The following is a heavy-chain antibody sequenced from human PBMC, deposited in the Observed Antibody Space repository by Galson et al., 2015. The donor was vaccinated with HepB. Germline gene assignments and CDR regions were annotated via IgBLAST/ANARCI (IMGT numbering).Heavy chain of an antibody. CDR1: GYSFTYYW. CDR2: IYPGDSNT. V-gene: IGHV5-51*01. D-gene: IGHD3-10*01. CDR3: ARQDGSGIYSFDY. Sequence: QSGAEVKKPGESLKISCKGSGYSFTYYWIGWVRQMPGKGLEWMGIIYPGDSNTKYSPSFQGQVTISADKSISTAYLQWSSLEASDTAMYYCARQDGSGIYSFDYWGPRTLVTASS. J-gene: IGHJ4*02.